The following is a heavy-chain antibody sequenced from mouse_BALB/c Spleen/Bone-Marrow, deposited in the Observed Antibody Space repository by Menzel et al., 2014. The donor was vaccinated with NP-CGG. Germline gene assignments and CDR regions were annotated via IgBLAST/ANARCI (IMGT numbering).Heavy chain of an antibody. CDR2: ISTGGST. V-gene: IGHV5-6-5*01. Sequence: VQLKESGGDLVKPGGSLKLSCAAPGFTFSNYALSWVRQTPEKRLEWVASISTGGSTYCLDSVKGRFTISRDSARNILYLQMSSLRSEDTAMYYCARNYYGSFAYWGQGTLVTVSA. D-gene: IGHD1-1*01. J-gene: IGHJ3*01. CDR3: ARNYYGSFAY. CDR1: GFTFSNYA.